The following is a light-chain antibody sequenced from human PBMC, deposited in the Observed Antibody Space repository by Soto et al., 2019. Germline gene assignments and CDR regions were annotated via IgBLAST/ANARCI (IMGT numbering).Light chain of an antibody. Sequence: QSALTQPASVSESPGLSITISCTGTSSDIGFYTYVSWYQQHPGKAPKLIIYDVSNRPSGVSDRFSGSRSGNAASLTISGLQAEDEAHYFCTSYTRSGPDVVFGGGTKVTVL. V-gene: IGLV2-14*01. J-gene: IGLJ2*01. CDR3: TSYTRSGPDVV. CDR1: SSDIGFYTY. CDR2: DVS.